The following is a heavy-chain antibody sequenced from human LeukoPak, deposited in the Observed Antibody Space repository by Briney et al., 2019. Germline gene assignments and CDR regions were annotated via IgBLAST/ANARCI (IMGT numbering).Heavy chain of an antibody. J-gene: IGHJ4*02. Sequence: GRSLRLSCVVSGFTFDDYAMNWVRQVPGKGLEWVSGINWNSQSIAYADSVKGRFTISRDNAKNSLYLQMNDLRPEDMALYYCAKGNSYTTTYYCDSWGQGTLVTVSS. D-gene: IGHD3-16*01. CDR2: INWNSQSI. CDR1: GFTFDDYA. V-gene: IGHV3-9*03. CDR3: AKGNSYTTTYYCDS.